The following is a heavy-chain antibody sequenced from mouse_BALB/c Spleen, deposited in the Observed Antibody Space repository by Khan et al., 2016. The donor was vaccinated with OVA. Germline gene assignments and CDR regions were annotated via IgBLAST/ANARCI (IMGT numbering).Heavy chain of an antibody. CDR1: GFTFSNYW. V-gene: IGHV6-6*02. CDR2: IRLKSDDYVT. J-gene: IGHJ2*01. CDR3: WILL. Sequence: EVKLEGSGGGLVQPGGTMKISCVASGFTFSNYWMNWVRQSPGKGVEWVAEIRLKSDDYVTHYAESVKGRFTIARDDSKSSVYLQMNNLRAENTGIYYCWILLWGQGTTLTVSS.